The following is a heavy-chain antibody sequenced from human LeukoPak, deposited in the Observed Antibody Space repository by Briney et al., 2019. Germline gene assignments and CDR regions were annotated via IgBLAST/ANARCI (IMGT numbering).Heavy chain of an antibody. J-gene: IGHJ4*02. D-gene: IGHD1-26*01. CDR3: ARATYTSTRSKIDS. CDR2: IYHSGST. V-gene: IGHV4-59*01. CDR1: GGSISGYY. Sequence: PSETLSLTCTVSGGSISGYYWSWIRQSPEKGLEWIGYIYHSGSTNYNPSLKSRVTISLDTFRNHFSLKLTSVTAADTAFYYCARATYTSTRSKIDSWGQEILVTVSS.